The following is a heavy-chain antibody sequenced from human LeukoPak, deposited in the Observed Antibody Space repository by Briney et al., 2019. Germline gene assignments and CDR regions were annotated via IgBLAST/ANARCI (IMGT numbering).Heavy chain of an antibody. CDR3: ARDQTYGDYGGIPDY. J-gene: IGHJ4*02. D-gene: IGHD4-17*01. Sequence: GASVKVSCKASGYTFTDYYMHWVRQAPGEGLEWMEWISSFNGDTNYAQKLQGRVTMTTDTSTSTAYMELSSLRSEDTAVYYCARDQTYGDYGGIPDYWGQGTLVTVSS. CDR1: GYTFTDYY. CDR2: ISSFNGDT. V-gene: IGHV1-18*04.